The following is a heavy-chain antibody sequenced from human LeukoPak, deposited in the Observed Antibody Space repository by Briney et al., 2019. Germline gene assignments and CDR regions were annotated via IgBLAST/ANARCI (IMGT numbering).Heavy chain of an antibody. CDR3: ANPDY. CDR2: ISYDGSNK. V-gene: IGHV3-30*18. Sequence: PGRSLRLSCVASGFTFSSYGMHWVRQAPGKGLEWVAVISYDGSNKYYADSVKGRFTISRDNSKNTLYLQMNSLRAEDTAVYYCANPDYWGQGTLVTVSS. J-gene: IGHJ4*02. CDR1: GFTFSSYG.